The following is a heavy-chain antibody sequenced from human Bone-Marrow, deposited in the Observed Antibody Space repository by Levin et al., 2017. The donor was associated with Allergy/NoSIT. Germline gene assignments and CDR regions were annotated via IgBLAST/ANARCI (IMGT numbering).Heavy chain of an antibody. CDR1: GISLSDARMG. J-gene: IGHJ4*02. Sequence: SGPTLVKPTETLTLTCTVSGISLSDARMGVSWIRQPPGKAPEWLAHIFSNDEKSYNTSLKNRLTVSKDTSRSQVVLTMTNMDPVDTATYFCALPTLTFFDHWGQGILVTISS. D-gene: IGHD4-17*01. V-gene: IGHV2-26*01. CDR3: ALPTLTFFDH. CDR2: IFSNDEK.